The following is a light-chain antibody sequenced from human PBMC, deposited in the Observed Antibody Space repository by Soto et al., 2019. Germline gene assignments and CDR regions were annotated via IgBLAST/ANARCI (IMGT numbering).Light chain of an antibody. J-gene: IGKJ4*01. Sequence: EIVLTQSPAILSVSPGERATLSCRASQSVSSNLAWYQHKPGQAPRLLIYGASTRATGIPARFSGSGSGTEFTLTINSLQSEDFAVYYCQHFNNWPLTFGGGTKVDIK. V-gene: IGKV3-15*01. CDR3: QHFNNWPLT. CDR2: GAS. CDR1: QSVSSN.